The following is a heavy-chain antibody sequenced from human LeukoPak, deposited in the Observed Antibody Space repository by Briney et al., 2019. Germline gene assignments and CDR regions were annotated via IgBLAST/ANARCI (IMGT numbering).Heavy chain of an antibody. CDR3: AKADGDYDYYYMDV. CDR2: ISGSGGST. Sequence: GGSLRLSCAASGFTFSSYAMSWVRQAPGKGLEWVSAISGSGGSTYYGDSVKGQFTISRDNSKNTLYLQMNSLRAEDTAVYYCAKADGDYDYYYMDVWGKGTTVTVSS. J-gene: IGHJ6*03. V-gene: IGHV3-23*01. D-gene: IGHD4-17*01. CDR1: GFTFSSYA.